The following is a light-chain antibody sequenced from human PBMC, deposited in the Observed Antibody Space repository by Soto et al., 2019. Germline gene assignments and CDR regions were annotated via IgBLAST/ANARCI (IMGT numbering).Light chain of an antibody. CDR3: LLSDGGADV. CDR2: DAT. Sequence: QAVVTQEPSLTVSPGGTVTLTCGSSTGAVTSSHYPYWFQQKPGQAPRTLIYDATNTHSWAPARFSGSLLGGKAALTLSGAQPEDEADYYCLLSDGGADVFGTGTKLTVL. CDR1: TGAVTSSHY. V-gene: IGLV7-46*01. J-gene: IGLJ1*01.